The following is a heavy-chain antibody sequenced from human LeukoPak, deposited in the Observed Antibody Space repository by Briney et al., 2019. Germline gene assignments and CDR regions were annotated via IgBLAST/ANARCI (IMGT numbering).Heavy chain of an antibody. CDR2: ITSDDSST. CDR3: ARGGGNNGFDI. Sequence: GGSLRLSCAAPGFTFSTSAMSWVRQAPGKGLVWVSRITSDDSSTIYADSVKGRFTISRDNAKNTLYLQMNSLRAEDTAVYYCARGGGNNGFDIWGQGTMVTVSS. V-gene: IGHV3-74*01. CDR1: GFTFSTSA. J-gene: IGHJ3*02. D-gene: IGHD4-23*01.